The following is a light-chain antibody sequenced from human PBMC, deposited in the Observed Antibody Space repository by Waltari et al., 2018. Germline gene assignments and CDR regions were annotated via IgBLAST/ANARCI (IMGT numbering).Light chain of an antibody. V-gene: IGLV1-44*01. CDR1: RSNIGSNS. Sequence: SVLTQPPSVSGTPGQRVAISCSGSRSNIGSNSVNWYQQVPGTAPKLLIYSNNQRPSGVPDRFSGSKSGTSASLAISGLQSEDEADYYCATWDDSLNGLFGGGTKLTVL. CDR2: SNN. CDR3: ATWDDSLNGL. J-gene: IGLJ2*01.